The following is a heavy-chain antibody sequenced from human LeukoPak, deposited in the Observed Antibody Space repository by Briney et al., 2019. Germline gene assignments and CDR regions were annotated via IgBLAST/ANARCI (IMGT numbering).Heavy chain of an antibody. CDR1: GFTFSSYG. D-gene: IGHD6-13*01. Sequence: PGGSLRLSCAASGFTFSSYGMHWVRQAPGKGLEWVAFIRYDGSNKYYADSVKGRFTISRDNSKNTLYLQMNSLRAEDTAVYYCAKDAAVAAAGTRDFDYWGQGTLVTVSS. CDR3: AKDAAVAAAGTRDFDY. CDR2: IRYDGSNK. V-gene: IGHV3-30*02. J-gene: IGHJ4*02.